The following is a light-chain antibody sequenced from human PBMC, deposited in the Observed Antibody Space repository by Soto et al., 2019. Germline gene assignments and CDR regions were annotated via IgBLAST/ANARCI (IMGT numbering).Light chain of an antibody. CDR3: QQDDNRPLP. V-gene: IGKV1-33*01. Sequence: DIQMTQSPSSLSASVGDRVTITCQASQDISNYLNWYQQKPGKAPKLLIYGASNLETGVRSRFIGSGSGTDFPFTISSRRREDIATYYCQQDDNRPLPFGGGTKVEIK. CDR2: GAS. CDR1: QDISNY. J-gene: IGKJ4*01.